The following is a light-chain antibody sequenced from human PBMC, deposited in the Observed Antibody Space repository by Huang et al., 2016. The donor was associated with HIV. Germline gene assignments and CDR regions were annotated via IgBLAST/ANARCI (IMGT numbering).Light chain of an antibody. CDR1: QSISSY. J-gene: IGKJ4*01. V-gene: IGKV1-39*01. CDR3: QQSYGIPLT. CDR2: TAS. Sequence: DIQMTQSPSSLSASVGDRVTITCRASQSISSYLNWYQQKPGKAPKLLIYTASSLQSGVPSRFSGSGSGTDFTLTIRSLQPEDFATYYCQQSYGIPLTFGGGTQVEIK.